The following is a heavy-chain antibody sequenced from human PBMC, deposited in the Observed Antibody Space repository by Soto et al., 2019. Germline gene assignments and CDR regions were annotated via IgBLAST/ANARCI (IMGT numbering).Heavy chain of an antibody. Sequence: GGSLRLSCAASGFTFSSYSMNWVRQAPGKGLEWVSFIRSNSSTIYYADSVKGRFTISRDNSKNTLYLQMNSLRAEDTAVYYCARSSGIAVAGRFDYWGQGTLVTSPQ. J-gene: IGHJ4*02. CDR3: ARSSGIAVAGRFDY. D-gene: IGHD6-19*01. V-gene: IGHV3-48*01. CDR1: GFTFSSYS. CDR2: IRSNSSTI.